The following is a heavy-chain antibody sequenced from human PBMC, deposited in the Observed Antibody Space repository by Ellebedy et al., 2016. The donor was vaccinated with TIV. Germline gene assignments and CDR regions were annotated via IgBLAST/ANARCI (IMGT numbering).Heavy chain of an antibody. Sequence: PGGSLRLSCAASGFTFSDYEMNWVRQAPGKGLEWVSKISSSGTTIYYADSVRGRITISRDNAKNSLYLQMNSLRAEDTAVYYCARTRDGYNYGFFDYWGQGTLVTVSS. J-gene: IGHJ4*02. CDR1: GFTFSDYE. CDR2: ISSSGTTI. D-gene: IGHD5-24*01. V-gene: IGHV3-48*03. CDR3: ARTRDGYNYGFFDY.